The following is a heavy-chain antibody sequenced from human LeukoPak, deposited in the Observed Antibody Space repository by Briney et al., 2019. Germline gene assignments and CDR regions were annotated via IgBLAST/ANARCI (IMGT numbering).Heavy chain of an antibody. J-gene: IGHJ4*02. Sequence: SETLSLTCAVYGGSFSGYYWSWIRQPPGKGLEWIGEINHSGSTNYNPSLKSRVTISVDTSKNQFSLKLSSVTAADRAVYYRARRNYDFWSGYYGTYFDYWGQGTLVTVSS. D-gene: IGHD3-3*01. CDR2: INHSGST. CDR3: ARRNYDFWSGYYGTYFDY. V-gene: IGHV4-34*01. CDR1: GGSFSGYY.